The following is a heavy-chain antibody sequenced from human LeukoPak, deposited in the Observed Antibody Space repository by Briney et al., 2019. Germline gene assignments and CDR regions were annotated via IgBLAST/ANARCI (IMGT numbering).Heavy chain of an antibody. V-gene: IGHV4-59*08. Sequence: PSETLSLTCAVYGGSFSGYYWSWIRQPPGKGLEWIGYIYYGGSTNYNPSLKSRVTISVDTSKNQFSLKLSSVTAADTAVYYCARQRWFDYWGQGTLVTVSS. CDR1: GGSFSGYY. J-gene: IGHJ4*02. D-gene: IGHD5-24*01. CDR3: ARQRWFDY. CDR2: IYYGGST.